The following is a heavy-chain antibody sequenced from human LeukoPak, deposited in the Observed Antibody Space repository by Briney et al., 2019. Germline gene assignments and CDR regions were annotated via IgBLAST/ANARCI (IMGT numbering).Heavy chain of an antibody. CDR2: ISTYNGNT. J-gene: IGHJ2*01. Sequence: GASVKVSCKASGYTFTTYGINWVRQAPGQGLEWIGWISTYNGNTDYTQKLQGRVTMTTDTSTSTAYMELRSLRSDDTALYYCARTYGDYDGSYWYFDLWGRGTLVTVSS. CDR1: GYTFTTYG. D-gene: IGHD4-17*01. V-gene: IGHV1-18*01. CDR3: ARTYGDYDGSYWYFDL.